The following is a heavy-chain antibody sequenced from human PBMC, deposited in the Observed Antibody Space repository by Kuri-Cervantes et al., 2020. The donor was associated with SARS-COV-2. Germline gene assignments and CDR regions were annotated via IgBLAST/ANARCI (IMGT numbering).Heavy chain of an antibody. V-gene: IGHV1-69*04. J-gene: IGHJ4*02. CDR3: ARDGSGRELLPIDY. Sequence: SVKVSCKASGGTFSSYTISWVRQAPGQGLEWMGRIIPILGIANYAQKFQGRVTMTTDTSTSTAYMELRSLRSDDTAVYYCARDGSGRELLPIDYWGQGTLVTGSS. D-gene: IGHD1-26*01. CDR1: GGTFSSYT. CDR2: IIPILGIA.